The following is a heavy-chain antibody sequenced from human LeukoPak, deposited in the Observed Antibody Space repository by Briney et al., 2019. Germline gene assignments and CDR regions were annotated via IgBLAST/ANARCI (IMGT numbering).Heavy chain of an antibody. CDR1: GFTFSSYT. CDR2: IRYDGSDK. CDR3: AKDWALYRDYVAYFES. Sequence: GTSLRLSCAASGFTFSSYTMHWVRQAPGKGLEWVAVIRYDGSDKYYGTSVKGRFTISRDKSKNTLYLQMHSLRPEDTAVYYCAKDWALYRDYVAYFESWGQGTLVTVSS. D-gene: IGHD4-17*01. J-gene: IGHJ5*01. V-gene: IGHV3-30*18.